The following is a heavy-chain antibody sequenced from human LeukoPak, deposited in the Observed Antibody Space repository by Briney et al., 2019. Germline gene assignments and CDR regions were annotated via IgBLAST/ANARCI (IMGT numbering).Heavy chain of an antibody. J-gene: IGHJ5*02. CDR3: AKDLSRQRRGLNYGPWFDP. D-gene: IGHD5-18*01. V-gene: IGHV4-4*07. Sequence: PSETLSLTCTVSGDSMKNSYWTCIRQPVGNAMEWIGRVSASGYTSHNPSLKSRVIMSVDVSTNQFSLNLTSVTAADTAVYFCAKDLSRQRRGLNYGPWFDPWGRGTLVTVSS. CDR2: VSASGYT. CDR1: GDSMKNSY.